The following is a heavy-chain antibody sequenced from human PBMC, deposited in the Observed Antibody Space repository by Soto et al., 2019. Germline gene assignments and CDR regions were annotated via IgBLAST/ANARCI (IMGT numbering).Heavy chain of an antibody. Sequence: QITLKESGPTLVKPTQTLTLTCTFSGFSLSTSGVGVGWIRQPPGKALEWVALIYWDDDKRYSPSLQSRLTITKDTSKNQVVLTMTNTDPVDTATYYCAHRWSGYFHHWGQGTLVTVSS. CDR2: IYWDDDK. CDR3: AHRWSGYFHH. J-gene: IGHJ1*01. CDR1: GFSLSTSGVG. V-gene: IGHV2-5*02. D-gene: IGHD1-26*01.